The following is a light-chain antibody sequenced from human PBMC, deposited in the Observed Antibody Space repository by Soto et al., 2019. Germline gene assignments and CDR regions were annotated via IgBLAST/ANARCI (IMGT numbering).Light chain of an antibody. J-gene: IGLJ2*01. Sequence: QSALTQPASVSGSPGQSITISCTGTSSDVGGYNYVCWYQQHPGKAPKLMIYDVSNRPSGVSNRFSGSKSGNTASLTISGLQAEDEADYYCNSYTSTSTRVFGGGTKVTVL. CDR3: NSYTSTSTRV. CDR2: DVS. CDR1: SSDVGGYNY. V-gene: IGLV2-14*01.